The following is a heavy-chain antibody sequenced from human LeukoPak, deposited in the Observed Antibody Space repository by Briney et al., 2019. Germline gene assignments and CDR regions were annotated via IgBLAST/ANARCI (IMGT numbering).Heavy chain of an antibody. CDR2: FYVGGAT. CDR3: ARGDGYNFFDY. V-gene: IGHV3-53*01. D-gene: IGHD5-24*01. CDR1: GFSVTNNY. J-gene: IGHJ4*02. Sequence: GGSLRLSCAVSGFSVTNNYMSWVRQAPGKGLEWVSVFYVGGATYYADSVKGRFTISRDNSENTLYLQVKSLRAEDTAVYYCARGDGYNFFDYWGQGTLSPSPQ.